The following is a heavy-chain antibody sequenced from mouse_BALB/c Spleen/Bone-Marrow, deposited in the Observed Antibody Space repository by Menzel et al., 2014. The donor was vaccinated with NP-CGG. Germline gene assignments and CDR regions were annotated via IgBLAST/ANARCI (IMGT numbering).Heavy chain of an antibody. D-gene: IGHD4-1*01. CDR2: ISSDCGAI. CDR3: TRGGNWEDFDY. V-gene: IGHV5-17*02. J-gene: IGHJ2*01. CDR1: GFTFSSFG. Sequence: EVNLVESGGGLVQPGGSRKLSCAASGFTFSSFGMHWVRQAPEKGLEWIAYISSDCGAIFYADTVKGRFTISRDNPKNTLFLQMTSLRSEDTAIYFCTRGGNWEDFDYWGQGTTLTVSS.